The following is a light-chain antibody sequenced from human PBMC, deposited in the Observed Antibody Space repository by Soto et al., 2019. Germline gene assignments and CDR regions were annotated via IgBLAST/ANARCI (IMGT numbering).Light chain of an antibody. J-gene: IGLJ3*02. Sequence: QSVLTQPPSVSGAPGQRVTISCTGSSSNIGAGYDVHWYQQLPGTAPKLLIYGNSNRPSGVPDRVSGSKSGTSASLAITGLHAEDEADYYCQSYDSSLSGWVFGGGTKLTAL. CDR1: SSNIGAGYD. CDR3: QSYDSSLSGWV. V-gene: IGLV1-40*01. CDR2: GNS.